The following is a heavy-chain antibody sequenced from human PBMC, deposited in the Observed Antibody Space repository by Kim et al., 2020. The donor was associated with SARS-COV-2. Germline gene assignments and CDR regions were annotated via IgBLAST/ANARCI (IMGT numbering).Heavy chain of an antibody. CDR1: GFTVSSNY. D-gene: IGHD3-22*01. Sequence: GGSLRLSCAASGFTVSSNYMSWVRQAPGKGLEWVSVIYSGGSTYYADFVKGRFTISRDNSKNTLYLQMNSLRAEDTAVYYCAREGHYYDSSGYYYYYGMDVWGQGTTVTVSS. J-gene: IGHJ6*02. CDR2: IYSGGST. CDR3: AREGHYYDSSGYYYYYGMDV. V-gene: IGHV3-53*01.